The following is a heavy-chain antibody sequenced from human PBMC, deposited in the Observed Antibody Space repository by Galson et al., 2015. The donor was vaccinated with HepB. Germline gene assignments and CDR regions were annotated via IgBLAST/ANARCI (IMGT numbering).Heavy chain of an antibody. D-gene: IGHD1-7*01. CDR1: GFTFTTYW. J-gene: IGHJ4*02. CDR2: INQDESGK. Sequence: SLRLSCAASGFTFTTYWMSWVRQAPGKRLEWVANINQDESGKYYVDSVKGRFTVSRDNTKNSLYLQMNSLRAEDTAVYYCARDRLVLRTTGGIDYWGQGALVTVSS. CDR3: ARDRLVLRTTGGIDY. V-gene: IGHV3-7*03.